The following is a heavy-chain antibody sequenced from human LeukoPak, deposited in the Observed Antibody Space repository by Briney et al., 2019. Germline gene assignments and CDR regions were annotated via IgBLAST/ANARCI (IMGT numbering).Heavy chain of an antibody. CDR3: ARDQYDILTGVNWFDP. D-gene: IGHD3-9*01. V-gene: IGHV1-3*01. J-gene: IGHJ5*02. CDR1: GYTFTSYA. Sequence: ASVKVSCKASGYTFTSYAMHWVRQAPGQRLEWMGWINAGNGNTKYSQKFQGRVTITRDTSASTAYMELSSLRSEDTAVYYCARDQYDILTGVNWFDPWGQGTLVTVSS. CDR2: INAGNGNT.